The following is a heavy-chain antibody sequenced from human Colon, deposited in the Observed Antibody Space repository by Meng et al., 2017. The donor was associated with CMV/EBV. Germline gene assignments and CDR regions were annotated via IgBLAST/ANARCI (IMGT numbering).Heavy chain of an antibody. D-gene: IGHD6-13*01. CDR1: GFPLSDYY. CDR2: ISYDGSNK. Sequence: GESLKISCSASGFPLSDYYIMWIRQAPGKGLEWVAVISYDGSNKYYADSVKGRFTISRDNSKNTLYLQMNSLRAEDTAVYYCARDQGAKYSSSWYNYWGQGTLVTVSS. V-gene: IGHV3-30-3*01. J-gene: IGHJ4*02. CDR3: ARDQGAKYSSSWYNY.